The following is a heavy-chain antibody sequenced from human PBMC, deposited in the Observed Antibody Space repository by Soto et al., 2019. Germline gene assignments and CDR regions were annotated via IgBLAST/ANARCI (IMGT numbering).Heavy chain of an antibody. Sequence: QVQLQESGPGLVKPSQTLSLTCTVSGGSITSSGYYWSWIRQHPGEGLEWIGFTSNSGSTSYNPSLKSRVTIAVDASANQFSLNLKSVTAADTAVYYGARGGGSTEVEYWGQGTLVTVSP. D-gene: IGHD2-2*01. CDR2: TSNSGST. CDR1: GGSITSSGYY. V-gene: IGHV4-31*03. J-gene: IGHJ4*02. CDR3: ARGGGSTEVEY.